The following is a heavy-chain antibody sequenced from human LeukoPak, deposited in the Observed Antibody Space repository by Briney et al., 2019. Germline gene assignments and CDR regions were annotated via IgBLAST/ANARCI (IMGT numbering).Heavy chain of an antibody. CDR3: ARDSYCSTTNCYGMDV. D-gene: IGHD2-2*01. CDR1: GFTFSSYW. CDR2: INSGGSTT. V-gene: IGHV3-74*01. Sequence: GGSLRLSCAASGFTFSSYWMHWVRQAPGKGLVWVSRINSGGSTTSYADSVKGRFTISRDNAKNSLYLQMNSLRAVDTAVYYCARDSYCSTTNCYGMDVWGQGTTVTVSS. J-gene: IGHJ6*02.